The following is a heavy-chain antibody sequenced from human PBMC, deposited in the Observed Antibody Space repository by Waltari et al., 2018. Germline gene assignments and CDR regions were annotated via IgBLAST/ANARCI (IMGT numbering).Heavy chain of an antibody. CDR1: GFTFSSYV. CDR3: AKVNEAGILSRPYDY. CDR2: IRERGGST. D-gene: IGHD3-3*02. V-gene: IGHV3-23*01. J-gene: IGHJ4*01. Sequence: EVQVLESGGGLVQPGGSLRLSCAASGFTFSSYVMTWVRQAPGKGREWVSGIRERGGSTYYADSVKGRFTISRDNSRNTLYLQMNSLRAGDTGVYYCAKVNEAGILSRPYDYWGHGTLVTVSS.